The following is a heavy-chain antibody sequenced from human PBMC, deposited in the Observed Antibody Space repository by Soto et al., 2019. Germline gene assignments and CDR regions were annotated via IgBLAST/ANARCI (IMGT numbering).Heavy chain of an antibody. J-gene: IGHJ4*02. CDR2: ISSSGRTI. Sequence: GGSLRLSCAASGFTFSSYEMNWVRQAPGKGLEWVSYISSSGRTIYYAGSVKGRFTISRDNAKNSLFLQMNSLRVEDTAVYYCARSPFLECNWAQGXLVTVSS. D-gene: IGHD3-3*02. CDR1: GFTFSSYE. V-gene: IGHV3-48*03. CDR3: ARSPFLECN.